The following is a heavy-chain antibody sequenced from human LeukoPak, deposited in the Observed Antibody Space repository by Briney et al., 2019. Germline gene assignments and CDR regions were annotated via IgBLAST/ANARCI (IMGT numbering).Heavy chain of an antibody. CDR3: ATDGAGFDT. Sequence: GGSLRLSCAASGFTFNDYYMSWICQAPGKGLEWLSYINIGGTNTHYADSVKGRFTISRDNAKKSLYLEMNNLRAEDTAVYYCATDGAGFDTWGQGVLVTVSS. CDR2: INIGGTNT. J-gene: IGHJ5*02. CDR1: GFTFNDYY. V-gene: IGHV3-11*01.